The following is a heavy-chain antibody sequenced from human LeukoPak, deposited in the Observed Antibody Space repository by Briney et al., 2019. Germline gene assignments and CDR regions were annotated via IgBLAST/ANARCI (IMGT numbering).Heavy chain of an antibody. Sequence: GASVKVSCKASGGTFSSYAISWVRQAPGQGLEWMGGIIPIFGTANYAQKFQGRVTITADESTSTAYMELSSLRSEDTAVYYCARTDSGYSYGYNLDWYFDLWGRGTLVTVSS. D-gene: IGHD5-18*01. J-gene: IGHJ2*01. V-gene: IGHV1-69*13. CDR2: IIPIFGTA. CDR1: GGTFSSYA. CDR3: ARTDSGYSYGYNLDWYFDL.